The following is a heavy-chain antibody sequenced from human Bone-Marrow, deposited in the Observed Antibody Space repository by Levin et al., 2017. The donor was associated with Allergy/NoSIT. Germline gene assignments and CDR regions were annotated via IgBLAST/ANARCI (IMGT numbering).Heavy chain of an antibody. Sequence: LSLTCAASGFTFSSYSMTWVRQAPGKGLEWVSFISSSSSFINYADSLKGRFTISRDNAKNSLYLQMSSLRAEDTAVYYCARATGRSSGASTFEGFDPWGQGTLVTVSS. CDR3: ARATGRSSGASTFEGFDP. J-gene: IGHJ5*02. V-gene: IGHV3-21*01. CDR2: ISSSSSFI. D-gene: IGHD6-25*01. CDR1: GFTFSSYS.